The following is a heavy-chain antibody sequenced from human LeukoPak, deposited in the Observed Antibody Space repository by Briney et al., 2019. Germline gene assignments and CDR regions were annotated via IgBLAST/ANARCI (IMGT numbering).Heavy chain of an antibody. Sequence: ASVKVSCKASGYTFTSYGISWVRQAPGQGLEWMGWISAYNGNTNYAQKLQGRVTMTTDTSTSTAYMELRSLRSDDTAVYYCARGWGGIVVVQAAILVARPFDYWGQGTLVIVSA. D-gene: IGHD2-2*01. CDR1: GYTFTSYG. J-gene: IGHJ4*02. CDR3: ARGWGGIVVVQAAILVARPFDY. V-gene: IGHV1-18*01. CDR2: ISAYNGNT.